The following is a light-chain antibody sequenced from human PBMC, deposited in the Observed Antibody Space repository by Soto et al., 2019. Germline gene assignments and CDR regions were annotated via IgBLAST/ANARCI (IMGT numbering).Light chain of an antibody. J-gene: IGKJ1*01. CDR1: QSVSGW. V-gene: IGKV1-5*01. CDR2: XAS. CDR3: QQYKSYSART. Sequence: DIQMPQSPSTLSAFVGDTVTVTCRAXQSVSGWLAWYQXKXGXXPKLXXYXASXXPRGVQSRLSGSGSGPEFTXTISSLKPDDSANYYCQQYKSYSARTCGQGPKVDIK.